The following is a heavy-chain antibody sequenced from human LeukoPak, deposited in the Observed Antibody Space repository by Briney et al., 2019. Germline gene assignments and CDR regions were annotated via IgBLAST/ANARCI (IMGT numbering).Heavy chain of an antibody. V-gene: IGHV4-61*02. J-gene: IGHJ4*02. CDR2: IYTSGST. CDR3: ATSGSYSGGNFDY. D-gene: IGHD1-26*01. CDR1: GGSISSGSYY. Sequence: SETRSLTCTVSGGSISSGSYYWSWIRQPAGKGLEWIGRIYTSGSTNYNPSLKSRVTISVDTSKNQFSLKLSSVTAADTAVYYCATSGSYSGGNFDYWGQGTLVTVSS.